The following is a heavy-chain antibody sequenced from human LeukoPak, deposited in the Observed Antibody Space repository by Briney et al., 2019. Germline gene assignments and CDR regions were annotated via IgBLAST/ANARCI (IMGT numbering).Heavy chain of an antibody. CDR1: GYSFTSYW. V-gene: IGHV5-51*01. CDR2: FYPGDSDT. J-gene: IGHJ5*02. D-gene: IGHD5-18*01. CDR3: ARRGLGGYSNWFGP. Sequence: GESLKSSGKASGYSFTSYWIGGVRPMPGKGVEWMGIFYPGDSDTRYSPSFQGQVTISANKSISTAYLQWSSLKASDTAMYYCARRGLGGYSNWFGPWGQGTRVTVSS.